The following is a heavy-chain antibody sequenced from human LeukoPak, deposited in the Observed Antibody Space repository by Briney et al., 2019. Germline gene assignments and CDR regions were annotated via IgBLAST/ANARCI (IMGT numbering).Heavy chain of an antibody. CDR1: GASISNYY. Sequence: SETLSLTCTVSGASISNYYWSWIRQSPGKGLEWIGFIDYSGTTIYNPSLKSRVTISVDMSKNQFSLKLSSVAAADTAVYYCALDTSGWSDDSFDIWGRGTMVTVSS. CDR3: ALDTSGWSDDSFDI. D-gene: IGHD6-19*01. V-gene: IGHV4-59*01. CDR2: IDYSGTT. J-gene: IGHJ3*02.